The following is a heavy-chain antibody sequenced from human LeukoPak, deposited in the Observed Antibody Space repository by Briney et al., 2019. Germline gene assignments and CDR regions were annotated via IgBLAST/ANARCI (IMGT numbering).Heavy chain of an antibody. D-gene: IGHD2-15*01. CDR3: ARDSTSDIPIQNNWFDP. CDR2: IIPIFGTA. V-gene: IGHV1-69*06. CDR1: GGTFSSYA. Sequence: GASVKVSCKASGGTFSSYAISWVRQAPGQGLEWMGGIIPIFGTANYAQKFQGRVTITADKSTSTAYMELSSLRSEDTAVYYCARDSTSDIPIQNNWFDPWGQGTLVTVSS. J-gene: IGHJ5*02.